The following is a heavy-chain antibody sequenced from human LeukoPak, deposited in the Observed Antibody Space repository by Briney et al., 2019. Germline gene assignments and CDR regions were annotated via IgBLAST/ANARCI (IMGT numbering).Heavy chain of an antibody. V-gene: IGHV4-34*01. D-gene: IGHD5-18*01. CDR3: ARAPRGYSYGFRNWFDP. Sequence: SETLSLTCAVYGGSFSGYYWSWIRQPPGKGLKWIGEINHSGSTNYNPSLKSRVTISVDTSKNQFSLKLSSVTAADTAVYYCARAPRGYSYGFRNWFDPWGQGTLVTVSS. CDR2: INHSGST. J-gene: IGHJ5*02. CDR1: GGSFSGYY.